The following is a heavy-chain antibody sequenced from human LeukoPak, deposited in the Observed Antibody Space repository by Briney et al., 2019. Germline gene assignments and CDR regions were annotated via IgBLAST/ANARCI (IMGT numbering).Heavy chain of an antibody. J-gene: IGHJ3*02. CDR3: ASRNDTLHI. V-gene: IGHV3-30-3*01. CDR1: GFTFSSYA. Sequence: QPGRSLRLSCAASGFTFSSYAMHWVRQAPGKGLEWVAVISYDGSNKYYADSVKGRFTISRDNSKNTLYLQMNSLRAEDTAVYYCASRNDTLHIWGQGTMVTVSS. CDR2: ISYDGSNK.